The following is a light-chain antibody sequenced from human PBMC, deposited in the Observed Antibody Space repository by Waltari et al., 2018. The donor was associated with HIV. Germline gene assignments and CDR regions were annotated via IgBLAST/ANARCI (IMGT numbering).Light chain of an antibody. CDR2: WAS. CDR1: HNIFYSSKNANY. V-gene: IGKV4-1*01. J-gene: IGKJ1*01. CDR3: QQYYSTPPT. Sequence: DIVMTQSPHSLALSLGARATINCKSSHNIFYSSKNANYLAWYQQKPGQSPKLLIYWASSRASGVPDRFSGSGSRTDFTLSISSLQSEDVAVYFCQQYYSTPPTFGQGTRVEIK.